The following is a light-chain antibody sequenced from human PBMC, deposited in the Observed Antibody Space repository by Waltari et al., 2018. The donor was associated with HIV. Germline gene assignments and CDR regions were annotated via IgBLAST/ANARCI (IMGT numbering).Light chain of an antibody. J-gene: IGLJ2*01. CDR3: CSYACSSIP. CDR2: EVN. Sequence: QSALTQPASVSVSFGQSITISCTGTSSDVGSYNLVPWYQHHPGKAPKLIIYEVNKRPSGVSNLFAGSKSGNTASLTVSGLQAEDEADYYCCSYACSSIPFGGGTKLTVL. CDR1: SSDVGSYNL. V-gene: IGLV2-23*02.